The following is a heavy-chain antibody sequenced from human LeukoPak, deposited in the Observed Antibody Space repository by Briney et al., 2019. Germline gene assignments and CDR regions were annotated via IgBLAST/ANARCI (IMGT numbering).Heavy chain of an antibody. J-gene: IGHJ4*02. D-gene: IGHD3-3*01. CDR1: GYTFTSYG. Sequence: ASVKVSCKASGYTFTSYGISWVRQAPGQGLEWMGWISAYNGNTNYAQKLQGRVTMTTDTSTSTAYMELRSLRSDDTAVYYCARDPALSNYDFWSGYYLAASDYWGQGTLVTVSS. CDR3: ARDPALSNYDFWSGYYLAASDY. CDR2: ISAYNGNT. V-gene: IGHV1-18*01.